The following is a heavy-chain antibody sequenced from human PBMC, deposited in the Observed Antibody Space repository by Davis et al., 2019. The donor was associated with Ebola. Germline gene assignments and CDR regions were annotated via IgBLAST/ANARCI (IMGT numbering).Heavy chain of an antibody. CDR3: ARVGATMIVVVIGEYGMDV. CDR1: GFTFSSYL. J-gene: IGHJ6*02. Sequence: GGSLRLSCAASGFTFSSYLMSWVRQAPGKGLEWVANIKQDGSEKYYVDSVKGRFTISRDNAKNSLYLQMNSLRAEDTAVYYCARVGATMIVVVIGEYGMDVWGQGTTVTVSS. D-gene: IGHD3-22*01. V-gene: IGHV3-7*03. CDR2: IKQDGSEK.